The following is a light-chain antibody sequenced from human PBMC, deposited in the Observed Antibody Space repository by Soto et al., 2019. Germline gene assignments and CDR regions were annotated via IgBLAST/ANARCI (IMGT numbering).Light chain of an antibody. CDR1: HSVSSC. CDR2: GAS. J-gene: IGKJ5*01. V-gene: IGKV3-20*01. CDR3: QQYGSSPIT. Sequence: EVVLTQSPATLGLSPGRIATLSFRASHSVSSCLAWYQQKPGQAPRLLIYGASSRATGIPDRFSGSGSGTDFTLTISRLEPEDFAVYYCQQYGSSPITIGQGTRLEI.